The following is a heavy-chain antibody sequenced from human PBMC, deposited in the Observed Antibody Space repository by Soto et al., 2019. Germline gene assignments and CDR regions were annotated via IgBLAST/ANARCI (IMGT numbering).Heavy chain of an antibody. Sequence: SETLSLTCTVSGDPITSYFWTWIRQPAGKGLEWIGHVFPGGPTSHNSSLKSRVSMSIDTSKNQFSLTLTSVTAADTAVYYCARTLSGFTYGSRQFYFDYWGQGTLVTVSS. CDR2: VFPGGPT. V-gene: IGHV4-4*07. J-gene: IGHJ4*02. D-gene: IGHD3-10*01. CDR3: ARTLSGFTYGSRQFYFDY. CDR1: GDPITSYF.